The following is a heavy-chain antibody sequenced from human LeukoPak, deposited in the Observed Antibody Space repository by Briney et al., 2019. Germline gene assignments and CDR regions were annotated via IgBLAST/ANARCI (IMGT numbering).Heavy chain of an antibody. CDR2: IYHSGST. D-gene: IGHD2-21*01. Sequence: SETLSLTCTVSGYSISSGYYWGWIRQPPGKGLEWIGSIYHSGSTYYNPSLKSRVTISVDTSKNQFSLKLSSVTAADTAVYYCARDEWSHDIFYFDYWGQGTLVTVSS. J-gene: IGHJ4*02. CDR3: ARDEWSHDIFYFDY. V-gene: IGHV4-38-2*02. CDR1: GYSISSGYY.